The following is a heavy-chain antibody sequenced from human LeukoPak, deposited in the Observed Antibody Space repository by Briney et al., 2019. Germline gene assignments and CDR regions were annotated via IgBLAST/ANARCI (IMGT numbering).Heavy chain of an antibody. V-gene: IGHV4-34*01. CDR3: ARALIGYYYDSSGYYGGYYFDY. Sequence: SETLSLTCAVYGGSFSGYYWSWIRQPPGKGLEWIGEINHSGSTNYNPSLKSRVTISVDTSKNQFSLKLSSVTAADTAVYYCARALIGYYYDSSGYYGGYYFDYWGQGTLVTVSS. CDR2: INHSGST. J-gene: IGHJ4*02. D-gene: IGHD3-22*01. CDR1: GGSFSGYY.